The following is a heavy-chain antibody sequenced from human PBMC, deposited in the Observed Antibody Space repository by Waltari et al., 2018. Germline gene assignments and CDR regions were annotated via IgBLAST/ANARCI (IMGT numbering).Heavy chain of an antibody. J-gene: IGHJ4*02. CDR2: IHYSGNT. CDR1: GDSISSYY. Sequence: QVQLQESGPGLVKPSETLSLTCIVSGDSISSYYWSWIRQPPGKGLEWIGYIHYSGNTNYNPSLKSRVTISVDTSKNQFSLKLGSVTAADTAVYYCARGRKEDYRKYYFDYWGQGSLVTVSS. D-gene: IGHD3-16*01. V-gene: IGHV4-59*01. CDR3: ARGRKEDYRKYYFDY.